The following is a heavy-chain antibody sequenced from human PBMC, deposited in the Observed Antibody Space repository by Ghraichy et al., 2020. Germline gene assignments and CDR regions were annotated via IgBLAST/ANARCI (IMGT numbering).Heavy chain of an antibody. V-gene: IGHV3-23*01. Sequence: GGSLRLSCAASGFTFSSYAMSWVRQAPGKGLEWVSAISGSGGSTYYADSVKGRFTISRDNSKNTLYLQMNSLRAEDTAVYYCAKDFPFGEGYDILTGYYLHWGQGTLVTVSS. CDR1: GFTFSSYA. J-gene: IGHJ4*02. CDR2: ISGSGGST. D-gene: IGHD3-9*01. CDR3: AKDFPFGEGYDILTGYYLH.